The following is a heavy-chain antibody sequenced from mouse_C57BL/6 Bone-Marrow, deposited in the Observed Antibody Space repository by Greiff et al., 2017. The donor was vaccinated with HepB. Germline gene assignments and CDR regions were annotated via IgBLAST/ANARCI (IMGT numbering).Heavy chain of an antibody. CDR3: ARHDTTDWYFDV. D-gene: IGHD1-1*01. Sequence: EVKVVESGGGLVQPGGSLKLSCAASGFTFSDYGMAWVRQAPRKGPEWVAFISNLAYSIYYADTVTGRFTISRENAKNTLYLEMSSLRSEDTAMYYCARHDTTDWYFDVWGTGTTVTVSS. V-gene: IGHV5-15*01. CDR2: ISNLAYSI. CDR1: GFTFSDYG. J-gene: IGHJ1*03.